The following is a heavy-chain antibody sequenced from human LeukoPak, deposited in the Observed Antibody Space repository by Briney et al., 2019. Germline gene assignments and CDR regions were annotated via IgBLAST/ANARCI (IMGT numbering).Heavy chain of an antibody. CDR1: GFTFDDYA. J-gene: IGHJ4*02. CDR2: ISWNSGSI. CDR3: AKDIAPADYYETRGYLDY. Sequence: GRSLRLSCAASGFTFDDYAMHWVRQAPGKGLEWVSGISWNSGSIAYADSVKGRFTISRDSAKNSLYLQMNSLRAEDTALYYCAKDIAPADYYETRGYLDYWGQGTLVTVSS. D-gene: IGHD3-22*01. V-gene: IGHV3-9*01.